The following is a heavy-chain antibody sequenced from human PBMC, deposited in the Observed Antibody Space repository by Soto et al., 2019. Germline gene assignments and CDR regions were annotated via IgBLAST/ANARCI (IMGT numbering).Heavy chain of an antibody. CDR2: IRSKANSYAT. Sequence: GGSLRLSCAASGFTFSGSAMHWVRQASGKGLEWVGRIRSKANSYATAYAASVKGRFTISRDDSKNTAYLQMNSLKTEDTAVYYCTRLQAYYYGMDVWGQGTTVTVSS. J-gene: IGHJ6*02. CDR3: TRLQAYYYGMDV. CDR1: GFTFSGSA. V-gene: IGHV3-73*01.